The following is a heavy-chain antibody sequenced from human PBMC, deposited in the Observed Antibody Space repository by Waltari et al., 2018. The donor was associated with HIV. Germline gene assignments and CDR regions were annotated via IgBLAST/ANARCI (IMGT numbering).Heavy chain of an antibody. D-gene: IGHD3-16*01. Sequence: EVQLVESGGGLVQPGGSLRLSCAASGFTFSSYWMSWVRQAPGKGLEWVANIKQDGSEEFYVDSVKGRFTISRDNAKNSRFLQMNSLRGEDTAVYYCARDWGRYWGQGTLVTVSS. V-gene: IGHV3-7*01. CDR1: GFTFSSYW. J-gene: IGHJ4*02. CDR2: IKQDGSEE. CDR3: ARDWGRY.